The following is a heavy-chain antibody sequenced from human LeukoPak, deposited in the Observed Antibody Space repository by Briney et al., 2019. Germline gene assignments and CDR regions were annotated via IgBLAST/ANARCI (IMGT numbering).Heavy chain of an antibody. D-gene: IGHD1-26*01. V-gene: IGHV3-48*03. CDR3: ARDGVGWFDY. CDR1: GFTFSSYA. CDR2: ISNSGSPI. J-gene: IGHJ5*01. Sequence: GGSLRLSCAASGFTFSSYAMSWVRQAPGKGLEWVSYISNSGSPIYYAGSVKGRFTISRDNAKNSLYLQMNSLRAEDTAVYFCARDGVGWFDYWGQGTLVTVSS.